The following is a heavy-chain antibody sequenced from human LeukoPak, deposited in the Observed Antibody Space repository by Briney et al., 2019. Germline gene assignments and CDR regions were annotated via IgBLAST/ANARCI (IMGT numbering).Heavy chain of an antibody. CDR2: IKKDGGEI. D-gene: IGHD6-13*01. Sequence: SGGSLRLSCVASGFNFSSHWMSWVRQAPGKGLEWVCNIKKDGGEIFYARSVKGRFIISRDNAKNAVYLQMSRLRGEDTALYYCARNRRAASAPDYGGQGTLVTVS. CDR3: ARNRRAASAPDY. J-gene: IGHJ4*02. V-gene: IGHV3-7*01. CDR1: GFNFSSHW.